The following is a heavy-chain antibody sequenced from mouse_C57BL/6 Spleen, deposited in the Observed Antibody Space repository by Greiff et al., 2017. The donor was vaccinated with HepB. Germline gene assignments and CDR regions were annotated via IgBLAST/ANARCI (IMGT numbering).Heavy chain of an antibody. Sequence: VQLQQSGAELVRPGTSVKVSCKASGYAFTNYLIEWVKQRPGQGLEWIGVINPGSGGTNYNEKFKGKATLTADKSASTADMQLSSLTSEDSAVYFCARSAKASYYSNYGAMDYWGQGTSVTVSS. J-gene: IGHJ4*01. CDR1: GYAFTNYL. CDR3: ARSAKASYYSNYGAMDY. CDR2: INPGSGGT. D-gene: IGHD2-5*01. V-gene: IGHV1-54*01.